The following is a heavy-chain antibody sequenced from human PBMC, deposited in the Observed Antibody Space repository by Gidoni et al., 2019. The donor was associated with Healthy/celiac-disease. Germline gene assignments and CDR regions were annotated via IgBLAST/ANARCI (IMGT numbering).Heavy chain of an antibody. Sequence: QVQLQESCPGLVKPSHTLSLTCTVSCVSISSGFYYCIWIRQHPGKGMEWIGYIYYSGSTYYNPSLKSRVTISVDTSKNQVSLKLSSVTAADTAVYYCARDIWGATAGGYYGMDVWGQGTTVTVSS. CDR3: ARDIWGATAGGYYGMDV. CDR1: CVSISSGFYY. D-gene: IGHD3-16*01. CDR2: IYYSGST. V-gene: IGHV4-31*03. J-gene: IGHJ6*02.